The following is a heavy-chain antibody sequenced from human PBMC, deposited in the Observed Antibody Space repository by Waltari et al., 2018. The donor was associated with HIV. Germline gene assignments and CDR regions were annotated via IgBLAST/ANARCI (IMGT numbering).Heavy chain of an antibody. V-gene: IGHV4-39*07. CDR3: ARTGYCSSTSCYNWFDP. D-gene: IGHD2-2*01. J-gene: IGHJ5*02. CDR1: GGSISSSSYY. Sequence: QLQLQESGPGLVKPSETLSLTCTVSGGSISSSSYYWGWVRQPPGKGLEWIGSIYYSGSTYYNPSLKSRVTISVDTSKNQFSLKLSSVTAADTAVYYCARTGYCSSTSCYNWFDPWGQGTLVTVSS. CDR2: IYYSGST.